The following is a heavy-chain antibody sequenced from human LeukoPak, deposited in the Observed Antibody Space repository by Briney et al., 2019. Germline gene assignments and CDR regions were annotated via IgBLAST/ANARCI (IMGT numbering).Heavy chain of an antibody. CDR3: ARGPNSNWSGLDF. Sequence: PGGSLRLSCAASGFTFNDSYMSWIRQAPGKGLEWLSYISSHSISTNYADSVKGRFTSSRDNAKNTLYLQVNNLRAEDTAVYYCARGPNSNWSGLDFWGQGTLLTVSS. CDR2: ISSHSIST. J-gene: IGHJ4*02. D-gene: IGHD6-6*01. V-gene: IGHV3-11*06. CDR1: GFTFNDSY.